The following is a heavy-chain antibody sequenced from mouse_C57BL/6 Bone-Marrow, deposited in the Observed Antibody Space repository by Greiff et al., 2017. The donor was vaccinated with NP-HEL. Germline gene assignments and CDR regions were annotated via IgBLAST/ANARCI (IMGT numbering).Heavy chain of an antibody. J-gene: IGHJ3*01. V-gene: IGHV10-1*01. Sequence: EVKLMESGGGLVQPKGSLKLSCAASGFSFNTYAMNWVRQAPGKGLEWVARIRSKSNNYATYYADSVKDRFTISRDDSESMLYLQMNNLKTEDTAMYYCVRDDGYYPAWFAYWGQGTLVTVSA. D-gene: IGHD2-3*01. CDR2: IRSKSNNYAT. CDR1: GFSFNTYA. CDR3: VRDDGYYPAWFAY.